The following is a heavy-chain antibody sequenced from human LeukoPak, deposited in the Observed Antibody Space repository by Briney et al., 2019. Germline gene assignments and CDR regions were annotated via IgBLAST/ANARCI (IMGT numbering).Heavy chain of an antibody. J-gene: IGHJ6*02. CDR2: IYPGDSDT. CDR3: ARRGSSWSQGMDV. V-gene: IGHV5-51*01. Sequence: GESLKISCKGSGYSFTSYWIGWVRQMPGKGLEWIGIIYPGDSDTRYGPSFQGQVTISADKSISTAYLQWSSLKASDTAMYYCARRGSSWSQGMDVWGQGTTVTVSS. D-gene: IGHD6-13*01. CDR1: GYSFTSYW.